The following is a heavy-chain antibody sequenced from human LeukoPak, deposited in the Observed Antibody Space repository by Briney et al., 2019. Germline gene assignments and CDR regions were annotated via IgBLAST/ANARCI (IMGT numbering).Heavy chain of an antibody. D-gene: IGHD3-9*01. CDR3: ARLSKGRYFDYIFDY. CDR1: GGSVSSTEFS. V-gene: IGHV4-39*01. J-gene: IGHJ4*02. Sequence: SETLSLTCTVSGGSVSSTEFSWGWIRQPPGKGLQWVGNLYYSGSTSYHPSLNSRVTMSVDTSKNQFSLKMTSVTAADTAVYYCARLSKGRYFDYIFDYWGKGSLVTVSS. CDR2: LYYSGST.